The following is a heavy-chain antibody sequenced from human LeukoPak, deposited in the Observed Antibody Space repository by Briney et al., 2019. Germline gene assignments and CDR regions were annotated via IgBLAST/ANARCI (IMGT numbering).Heavy chain of an antibody. CDR1: GFTFSSYS. CDR3: ARDQSSGWFYFDY. J-gene: IGHJ4*02. CDR2: ISSSSSTI. V-gene: IGHV3-48*01. D-gene: IGHD6-19*01. Sequence: GGSLRLSCAASGFTFSSYSMNWVRQAPGKGLEWVSYISSSSSTIYYADSVKGRFTISRDNAKNSLYLQMNSLRAEDTAVYHCARDQSSGWFYFDYWGQGTLVTVSS.